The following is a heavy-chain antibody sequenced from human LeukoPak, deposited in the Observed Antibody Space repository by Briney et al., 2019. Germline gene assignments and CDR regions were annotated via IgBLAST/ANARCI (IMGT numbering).Heavy chain of an antibody. CDR2: IKQDGSEK. CDR1: GFTFSSYE. V-gene: IGHV3-7*03. Sequence: PGGSLRLSCAASGFTFSSYEMNWVRQAPGKGLEWVANIKQDGSEKYYVDSVKGRFTISRDNAKNSLYLQMNSLRAEDTAVYYCARDAHKQLVFDYWGQGTLVTVSS. D-gene: IGHD6-13*01. J-gene: IGHJ4*02. CDR3: ARDAHKQLVFDY.